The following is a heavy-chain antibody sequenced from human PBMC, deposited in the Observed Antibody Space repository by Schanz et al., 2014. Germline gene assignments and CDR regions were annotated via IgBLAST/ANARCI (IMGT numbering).Heavy chain of an antibody. CDR1: GFTVNTNY. Sequence: EVQLVESGGGLIQPGGSLRLSCAVSGFTVNTNYMSWVRQAPGKGLEWISSMYINSGRTQYADSVKGRFIISRDSSKNTLFLQMNSLSAEDTAVYFCARDGGRDGYNLAFDVWGQGTLVTVSS. V-gene: IGHV3-53*01. CDR3: ARDGGRDGYNLAFDV. J-gene: IGHJ3*01. D-gene: IGHD5-12*01. CDR2: MYINSGRT.